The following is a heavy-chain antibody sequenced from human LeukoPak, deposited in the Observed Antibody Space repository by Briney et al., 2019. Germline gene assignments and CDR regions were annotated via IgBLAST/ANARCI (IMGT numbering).Heavy chain of an antibody. J-gene: IGHJ4*02. CDR3: ARGVDAGVDY. CDR1: GYTFTSLD. V-gene: IGHV1-8*01. D-gene: IGHD2-8*01. Sequence: ASVKVSCKASGYTFTSLDINWMRQTTGQGLEWLGWMSPRNGNTGYAQEFQGRVTMTGDTSKTTAYLELSSPTSDDTAIYYCARGVDAGVDYWGQGTLITVSS. CDR2: MSPRNGNT.